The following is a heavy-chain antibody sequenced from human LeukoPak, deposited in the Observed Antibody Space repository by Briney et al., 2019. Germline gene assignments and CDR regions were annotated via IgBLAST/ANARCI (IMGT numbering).Heavy chain of an antibody. CDR2: IYYSGST. V-gene: IGHV4-59*08. D-gene: IGHD3-22*01. J-gene: IGHJ4*02. CDR3: VRHDTHDSSGYYPLDY. Sequence: PSETLSLTCTVSGGSISGYYWSWIRQPPGKGLEWIGYIYYSGSTNYNPSLKSRVTISVDTSKNQFSLRLSSVTAADTAVYYCVRHDTHDSSGYYPLDYWGQGTLVTVFS. CDR1: GGSISGYY.